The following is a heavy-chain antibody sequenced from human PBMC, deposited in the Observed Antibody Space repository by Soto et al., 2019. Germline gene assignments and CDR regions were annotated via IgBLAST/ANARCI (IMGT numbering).Heavy chain of an antibody. Sequence: PGESLKISCKGSGYSFTSYWIGWVRQMPGKGLEWMGIIYPGDSDTRYSPSFQGQVTISADKSISTAYLQWSSLKASDTAMYYCARHVGASQEVVPAAIRLGYYYYYMDVWGKGTTVTVSS. CDR2: IYPGDSDT. D-gene: IGHD2-2*02. J-gene: IGHJ6*03. CDR3: ARHVGASQEVVPAAIRLGYYYYYMDV. V-gene: IGHV5-51*01. CDR1: GYSFTSYW.